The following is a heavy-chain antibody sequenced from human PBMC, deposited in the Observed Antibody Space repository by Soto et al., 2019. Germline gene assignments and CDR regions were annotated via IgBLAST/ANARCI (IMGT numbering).Heavy chain of an antibody. J-gene: IGHJ5*01. D-gene: IGHD2-15*01. V-gene: IGHV4-30-4*01. CDR3: ARGRYCLTGRCFPNWFDS. Sequence: SETLSLTCSVSGDSISTVDYFWAWIRQPPGQALEYIGYIYKSTTTYYNPSFESRVAISLDTSKSQFPLNVTSVTAADTAVYFCARGRYCLTGRCFPNWFDSWGQGTLVTVSS. CDR1: GDSISTVDYF. CDR2: IYKSTTT.